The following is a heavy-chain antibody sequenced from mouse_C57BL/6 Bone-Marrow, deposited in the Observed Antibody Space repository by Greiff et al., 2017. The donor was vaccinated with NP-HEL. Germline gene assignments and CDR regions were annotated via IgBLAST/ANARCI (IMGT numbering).Heavy chain of an antibody. V-gene: IGHV1-82*01. J-gene: IGHJ4*01. D-gene: IGHD1-1*01. CDR2: IYPGDGDT. CDR3: ARFTTVGDDAMDY. Sequence: QVQLKESGPELVKPGASVKISCKASGYAFSSSWMNWVKQRPGKGLEWIGRIYPGDGDTNYNGKFKGKATLTADKSSSTAYMQLSSLTSEDSAVYFCARFTTVGDDAMDYWGQGTSVTVSS. CDR1: GYAFSSSW.